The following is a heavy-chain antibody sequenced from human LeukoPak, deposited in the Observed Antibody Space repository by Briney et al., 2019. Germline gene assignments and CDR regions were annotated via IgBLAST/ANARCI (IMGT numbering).Heavy chain of an antibody. CDR3: ARFQGWGYEFDI. D-gene: IGHD2-2*01. V-gene: IGHV1-69*11. J-gene: IGHJ3*02. CDR2: IIHVLGSP. Sequence: SVKVSCTASEGTFSSYAISWVRQAPGQGLEWMGRIIHVLGSPKYVQKFQGRVTMTTDESTSTAYMELSSLTSADTAMYFCARFQGWGYEFDIWGQGTMVIVSS. CDR1: EGTFSSYA.